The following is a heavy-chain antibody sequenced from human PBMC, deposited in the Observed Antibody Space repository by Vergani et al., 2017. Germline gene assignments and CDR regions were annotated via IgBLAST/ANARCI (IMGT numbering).Heavy chain of an antibody. CDR3: AKALGTSYYFDL. D-gene: IGHD1-26*01. J-gene: IGHJ2*01. CDR2: IRGSGESV. V-gene: IGHV3-23*01. CDR1: GFTFSNYA. Sequence: EVQMLESGGGLVQPGGSLRLSCAASGFTFSNYAMTWVRQAPGKGLEWVSAIRGSGESVYYADSVEGRFTISRDNSKNTLYLQMNSLTAEDTAIYYWAKALGTSYYFDLWGRGTLVTVSS.